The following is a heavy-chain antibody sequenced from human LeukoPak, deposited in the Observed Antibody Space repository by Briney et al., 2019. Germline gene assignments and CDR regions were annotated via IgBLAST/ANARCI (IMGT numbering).Heavy chain of an antibody. Sequence: SETLSLTCTVSGGSISSGDYYWSWIRQPPGKGLEWIGYIYYSGSTYYNPSLKSRVTISVDTSKNQFSLKLSSVTAADTAVYYCARDRGYCGGDCYSLFGAFDIWGQGTMVTVSS. J-gene: IGHJ3*02. CDR3: ARDRGYCGGDCYSLFGAFDI. V-gene: IGHV4-30-4*01. CDR1: GGSISSGDYY. D-gene: IGHD2-21*02. CDR2: IYYSGST.